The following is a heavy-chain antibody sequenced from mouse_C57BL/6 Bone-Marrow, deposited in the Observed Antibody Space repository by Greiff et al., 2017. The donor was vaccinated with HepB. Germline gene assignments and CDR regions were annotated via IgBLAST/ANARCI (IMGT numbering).Heavy chain of an antibody. J-gene: IGHJ1*03. CDR3: TTCPVDRYFDV. Sequence: VQLKESGAELVRPGASVKLSCTASGFNIKDDYMHWVKQRPEQGLEWIGWIDPENGDTEYASKFQGKATITADTSSNTAYLQLSSLTSEDTAVYYCTTCPVDRYFDVWGTGTTVTVSS. V-gene: IGHV14-4*01. CDR2: IDPENGDT. CDR1: GFNIKDDY. D-gene: IGHD1-1*01.